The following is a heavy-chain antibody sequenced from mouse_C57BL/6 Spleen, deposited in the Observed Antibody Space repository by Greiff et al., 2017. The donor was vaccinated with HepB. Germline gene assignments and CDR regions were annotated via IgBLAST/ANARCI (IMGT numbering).Heavy chain of an antibody. Sequence: VQLQQSGPELVKPGASVKISCKASGYAFSSSWMNWVKQRPGKGLEWIGRIYPGDGDTNYNGKFKGKATLTADKSSSTAYMQLSSLTSEDSAVYFCARWADDNYFDYWGQGTTLTVSS. CDR2: IYPGDGDT. CDR3: ARWADDNYFDY. J-gene: IGHJ2*01. CDR1: GYAFSSSW. V-gene: IGHV1-82*01.